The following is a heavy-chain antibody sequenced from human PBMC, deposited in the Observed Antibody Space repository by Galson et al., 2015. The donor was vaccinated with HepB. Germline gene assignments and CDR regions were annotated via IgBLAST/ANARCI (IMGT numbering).Heavy chain of an antibody. D-gene: IGHD2-21*02. Sequence: SLRLSCAASGYTFKYFGIHWVRQAPGRGLEWVAGVSFDGGNKYYADSVKGRFTISRDNSKNTLYLQMNSLRRDDTAVYYCAKDAQVQMWLLAWCFDHWGRGTPVIVSS. J-gene: IGHJ2*01. CDR2: VSFDGGNK. CDR3: AKDAQVQMWLLAWCFDH. CDR1: GYTFKYFG. V-gene: IGHV3-30*18.